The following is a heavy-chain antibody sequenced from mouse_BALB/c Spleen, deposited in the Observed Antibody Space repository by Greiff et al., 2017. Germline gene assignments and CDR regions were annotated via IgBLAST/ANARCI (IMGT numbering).Heavy chain of an antibody. J-gene: IGHJ1*01. CDR3: ARENWYFDV. CDR1: GYTFTSYV. V-gene: IGHV1-14*01. Sequence: EVQGVESGPELVKPGASVKMSCKASGYTFTSYVMHWVKQKPGQGLEWIGYINPYNDGTKYNEKFKGKATLTSDKSSSTAYMELSSLTSEDSAVYYCARENWYFDVWGAGTTVTVSS. CDR2: INPYNDGT.